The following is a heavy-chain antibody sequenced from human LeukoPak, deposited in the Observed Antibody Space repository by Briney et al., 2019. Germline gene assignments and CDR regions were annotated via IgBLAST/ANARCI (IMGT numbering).Heavy chain of an antibody. CDR3: ARVMSLIPYRHRNYDILTDQNWFDP. Sequence: GASVKVSCKASGYTFTGYYMHWVRQAPGQGLEWMGWMNPNSGNTGYAQKFQGRVTITRNTSISTAYMELSSLRSEDTAVYYCARVMSLIPYRHRNYDILTDQNWFDPWGQGTLVTVSS. D-gene: IGHD3-9*01. CDR1: GYTFTGYY. CDR2: MNPNSGNT. J-gene: IGHJ5*02. V-gene: IGHV1-8*03.